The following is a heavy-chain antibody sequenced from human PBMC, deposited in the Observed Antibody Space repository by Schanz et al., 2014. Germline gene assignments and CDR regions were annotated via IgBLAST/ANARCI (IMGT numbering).Heavy chain of an antibody. CDR1: GYTFISYG. Sequence: QVQLVQSGAEVKKPGASVKVSCKASGYTFISYGIKWVRQAPGQGLEWMGWISAYTNNTNYAQKVQGRVTMTTDTATGTAYMELRSLRSDDTAVYHCARDRRRYCSTASCLHDNWFDPWGQGTLVIVSS. J-gene: IGHJ5*02. CDR2: ISAYTNNT. V-gene: IGHV1-18*01. D-gene: IGHD2-2*01. CDR3: ARDRRRYCSTASCLHDNWFDP.